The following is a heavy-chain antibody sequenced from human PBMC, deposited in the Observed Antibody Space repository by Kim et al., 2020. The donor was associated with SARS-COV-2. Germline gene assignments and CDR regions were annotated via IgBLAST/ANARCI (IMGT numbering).Heavy chain of an antibody. J-gene: IGHJ4*02. V-gene: IGHV3-23*01. CDR2: ISGSGVNP. D-gene: IGHD3-10*01. CDR3: DGADF. Sequence: ISGSGVNPHSADSVKGRFTISRDNSKNRLDLHMNSLRVEDTAVYYCDGADFWGQGTLVTVSS.